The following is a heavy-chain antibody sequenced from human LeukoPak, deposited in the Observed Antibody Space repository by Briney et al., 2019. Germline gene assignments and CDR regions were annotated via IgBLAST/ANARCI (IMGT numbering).Heavy chain of an antibody. CDR3: ARSPRYCSSTSCLDY. J-gene: IGHJ4*02. V-gene: IGHV1-2*06. D-gene: IGHD2-2*01. CDR2: VNPNSGGT. Sequence: ASVKVSCKASGYTFTGYYMHWVRQAPGQGLEWMGRVNPNSGGTNYAQKFQGRVTMTRDTSISTAYMELSRLRSDDTAVYYCARSPRYCSSTSCLDYWGQGTLVTVSP. CDR1: GYTFTGYY.